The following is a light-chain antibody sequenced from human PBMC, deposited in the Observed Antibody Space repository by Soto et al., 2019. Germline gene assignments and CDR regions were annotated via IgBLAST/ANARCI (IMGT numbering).Light chain of an antibody. CDR2: SNN. CDR1: SSNIGSNT. Sequence: QSVLTQPPSASGTPGQRVTISCSGSSSNIGSNTINWYQQLPGPAPKLLIYSNNQRPSGVPDRFSGSKSGTSASLAISGLQSEDEDDYYCGTWDDSLNGYVFGTGTKVTVL. J-gene: IGLJ1*01. V-gene: IGLV1-44*01. CDR3: GTWDDSLNGYV.